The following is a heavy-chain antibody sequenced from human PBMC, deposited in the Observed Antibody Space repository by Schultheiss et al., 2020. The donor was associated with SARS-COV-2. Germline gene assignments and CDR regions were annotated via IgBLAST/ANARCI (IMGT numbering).Heavy chain of an antibody. Sequence: SETLSLTCTVSGGSISSSSYYWGWIRQPPGKGLEWIGYISDSGYTNYNPSLKSRVTMSVDTSNNQFSLRLSSVTAADTAVYYCARRSFSGFWYFDLWGRGTLVTVSS. CDR3: ARRSFSGFWYFDL. D-gene: IGHD3-10*01. J-gene: IGHJ2*01. CDR2: ISDSGYT. V-gene: IGHV4-61*05. CDR1: GGSISSSSYY.